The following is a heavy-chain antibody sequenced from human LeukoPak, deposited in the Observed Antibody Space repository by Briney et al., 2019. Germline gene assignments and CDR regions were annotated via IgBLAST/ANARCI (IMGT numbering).Heavy chain of an antibody. V-gene: IGHV3-7*05. CDR1: GFTFSSYW. CDR2: IKQDGSEK. CDR3: ASPLAHDFWSGYSDY. D-gene: IGHD3-3*01. Sequence: GGSLRLSCAASGFTFSSYWMSCVRQAPGKGLEWVANIKQDGSEKYYVDSVKGRFTISRDNAKNSLYPQMNSLRAEDTAVYYCASPLAHDFWSGYSDYWGQGTLVTVSS. J-gene: IGHJ4*02.